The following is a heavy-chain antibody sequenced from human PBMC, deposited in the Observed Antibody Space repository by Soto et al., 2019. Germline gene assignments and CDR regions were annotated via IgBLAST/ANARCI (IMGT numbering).Heavy chain of an antibody. CDR2: VYYRGRS. V-gene: IGHV4-39*01. Sequence: PXETLSLTCTVSGGSVANSNYYWGWIRQSPGKGLEWIGIVYYRGRSYSKSSVKSRVTISVDTSKNRFSLSLNSVTAPDTAVYFCVSQRTTVPTQAYFDYWGPGTLVTVSS. D-gene: IGHD4-17*01. CDR3: VSQRTTVPTQAYFDY. J-gene: IGHJ4*02. CDR1: GGSVANSNYY.